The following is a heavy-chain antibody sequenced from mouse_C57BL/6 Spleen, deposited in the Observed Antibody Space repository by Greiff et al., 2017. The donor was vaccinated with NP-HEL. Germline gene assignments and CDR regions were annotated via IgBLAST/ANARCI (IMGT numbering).Heavy chain of an antibody. D-gene: IGHD1-1*01. V-gene: IGHV1-82*01. CDR3: ARWRLRSLDY. J-gene: IGHJ2*01. CDR1: GYAFSSSW. CDR2: IYPGDGDT. Sequence: QVQLQQSGPELVKPGASVKISCKASGYAFSSSWMNWVKQRPGKGLEWIGRIYPGDGDTNYNGKFKGKATLTADKSSSTAYMQLSSLTSEDAAVYCCARWRLRSLDYWGQGTTLTVSS.